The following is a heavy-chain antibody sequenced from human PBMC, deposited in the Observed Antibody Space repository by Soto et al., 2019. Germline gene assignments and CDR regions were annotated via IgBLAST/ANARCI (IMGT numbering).Heavy chain of an antibody. CDR1: GFTFSNAW. CDR2: IKSKTDGGTT. Sequence: EVQLVESGGGLVKPGGSLRLSCAASGFTFSNAWMNWVRQAPGKGLEWVGRIKSKTDGGTTDYAAPVKGRFTISRDDSKNTLYLQMNSLKTEDTAVYYCTTEWDPIYCGGDCPLGWFDPWGQGTLVTVSS. V-gene: IGHV3-15*07. J-gene: IGHJ5*02. D-gene: IGHD2-21*02. CDR3: TTEWDPIYCGGDCPLGWFDP.